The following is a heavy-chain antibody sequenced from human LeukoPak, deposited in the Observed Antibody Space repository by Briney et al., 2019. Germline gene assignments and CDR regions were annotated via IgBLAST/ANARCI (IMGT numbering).Heavy chain of an antibody. CDR2: INHSGST. J-gene: IGHJ3*02. CDR1: GGSFSGYY. Sequence: PSETLSLTCAVYGGSFSGYYWSWIRQPPGKGLEWIGEINHSGSTNYNPSLKSRVTISVDTSKNQFSLKLSSVTAADTAVYYCARDESHKSNVDIVATIKRPGAFDIWGQGTMVTVSS. D-gene: IGHD5-12*01. CDR3: ARDESHKSNVDIVATIKRPGAFDI. V-gene: IGHV4-34*01.